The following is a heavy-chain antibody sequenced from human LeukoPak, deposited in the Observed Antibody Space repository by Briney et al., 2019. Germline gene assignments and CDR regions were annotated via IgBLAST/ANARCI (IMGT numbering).Heavy chain of an antibody. Sequence: SETLSLTRSVSGGATNSGANYWNWIRQPPGKGLEWIGSVDHSGSTYYKSSLKSRVTISVDTSNNQFSLKLSSVTAADTAVYYCARLGRRDGYNMGPKAFDIWGQGTMVTVSS. V-gene: IGHV4-30-2*03. D-gene: IGHD5-24*01. CDR2: VDHSGST. J-gene: IGHJ3*02. CDR3: ARLGRRDGYNMGPKAFDI. CDR1: GGATNSGANY.